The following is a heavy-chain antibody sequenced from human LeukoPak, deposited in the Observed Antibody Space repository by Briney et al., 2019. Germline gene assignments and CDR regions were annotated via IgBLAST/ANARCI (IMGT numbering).Heavy chain of an antibody. D-gene: IGHD1-26*01. V-gene: IGHV4-39*01. J-gene: IGHJ4*02. CDR2: IYYSGST. CDR3: ARLRIVGATIDY. Sequence: SSETLSLTCTVSGGSISSSSYYWGWIRQPPGKGLEWIGSIYYSGSTYYNPSLKSRVTISVDTSKNQFSPKLSSVTAADTAVYYCARLRIVGATIDYWGQGTLVTVSS. CDR1: GGSISSSSYY.